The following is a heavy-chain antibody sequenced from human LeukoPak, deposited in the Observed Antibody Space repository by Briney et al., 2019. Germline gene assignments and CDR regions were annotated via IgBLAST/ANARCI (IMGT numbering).Heavy chain of an antibody. V-gene: IGHV4-30-4*07. Sequence: PSETLSLTCAVSGGSISSGGYSWSWIRQPPGKGLEWIGYIYYSGSTYYNPSLKSRVTISVDTSKNQFSLKLSSVTAADTAVYYCARDVVAAPGTWDYWGQGTLVTVSS. CDR2: IYYSGST. CDR1: GGSISSGGYS. D-gene: IGHD6-13*01. CDR3: ARDVVAAPGTWDY. J-gene: IGHJ4*02.